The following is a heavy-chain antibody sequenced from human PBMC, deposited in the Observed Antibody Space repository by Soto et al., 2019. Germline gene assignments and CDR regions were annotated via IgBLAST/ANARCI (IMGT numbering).Heavy chain of an antibody. CDR2: MNPNSGNT. Sequence: QVQLVQYGAEVKKRGATVKVSCKASGYTFTSYDINWVRQATGQGLEWMGWMNPNSGNTGYAQKFQGKITMTRNTSIRTAYMEMSSLRSEDTAVYYCAIEVSGWYRPWGQGTLVTVSS. V-gene: IGHV1-8*01. CDR1: GYTFTSYD. CDR3: AIEVSGWYRP. D-gene: IGHD6-19*01. J-gene: IGHJ5*02.